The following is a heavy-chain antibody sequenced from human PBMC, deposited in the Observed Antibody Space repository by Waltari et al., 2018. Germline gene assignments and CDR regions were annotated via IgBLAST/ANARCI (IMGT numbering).Heavy chain of an antibody. J-gene: IGHJ4*02. CDR3: ATRNYLDS. Sequence: EMQLLESGGGLVQPGGSLRLSCAASGFTFSRFAMNWFHRAPGKGLGWVSIINDRGDITNTADALKGRFTVSRDNSRDTLYLHMNNLTAEDTAVYYCATRNYLDSWGRGALVTVSS. CDR1: GFTFSRFA. CDR2: INDRGDIT. V-gene: IGHV3-23*01.